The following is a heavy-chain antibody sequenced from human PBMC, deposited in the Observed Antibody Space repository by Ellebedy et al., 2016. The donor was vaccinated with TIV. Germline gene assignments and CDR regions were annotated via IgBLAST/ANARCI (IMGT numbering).Heavy chain of an antibody. CDR2: INPDGSST. V-gene: IGHV3-74*01. CDR1: GFTFSTYW. CDR3: LPHDGLGY. J-gene: IGHJ4*02. D-gene: IGHD1-1*01. Sequence: GESLKISCAASGFTFSTYWMHWVRQAPGKGLMWVSRINPDGSSTGYADSVKGRFSISRDNAKNSLFLQMNSLRADDTAVYYCLPHDGLGYWGQGTLVTVSS.